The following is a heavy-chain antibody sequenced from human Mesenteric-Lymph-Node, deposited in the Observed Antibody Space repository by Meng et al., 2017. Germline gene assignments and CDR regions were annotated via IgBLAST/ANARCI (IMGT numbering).Heavy chain of an antibody. CDR3: ARRSSSWYEWFDP. Sequence: QVQLVQSGGEVKKPGASVKVSCKASGYTFTNYGITWVRQAPGQGLEWMGWISTYNGNTNYAQKLQGRVTMTTDTSTSTVYMEVRSLRSEDTAVYYCARRSSSWYEWFDPWGQGTLVTVSS. CDR2: ISTYNGNT. CDR1: GYTFTNYG. D-gene: IGHD6-13*01. V-gene: IGHV1-18*01. J-gene: IGHJ5*02.